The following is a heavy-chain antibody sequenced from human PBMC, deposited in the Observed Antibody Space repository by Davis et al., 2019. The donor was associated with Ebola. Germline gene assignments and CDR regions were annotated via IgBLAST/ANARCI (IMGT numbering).Heavy chain of an antibody. D-gene: IGHD2-8*02. V-gene: IGHV3-23*01. CDR2: ISGSGGST. CDR1: GFTFSSYW. CDR3: AKGGGYCTGGVCYTLDY. Sequence: GGSLRLSCAASGFTFSSYWMHWVRQAPGKGLEWVSAISGSGGSTYYADSVKGRFTISRDNSKNTLYLQMNSLRAEDTAVYYCAKGGGYCTGGVCYTLDYWGQGTLVTVSS. J-gene: IGHJ4*02.